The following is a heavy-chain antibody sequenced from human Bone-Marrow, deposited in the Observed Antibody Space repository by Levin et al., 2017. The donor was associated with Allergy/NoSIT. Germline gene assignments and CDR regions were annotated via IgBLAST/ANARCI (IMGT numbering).Heavy chain of an antibody. CDR1: GFTFSSYW. V-gene: IGHV3-74*03. Sequence: GGSLRLSCAASGFTFSSYWMHWVRQAPGKGLVWVSRINRDGSSTKYADSVEGRFTISRDNAKNTLYLQMNSLRAEDTAVYYCAHFGSGTYETSYNYYGMDVWGQGTTVIVSS. CDR3: AHFGSGTYETSYNYYGMDV. J-gene: IGHJ6*02. D-gene: IGHD3-10*01. CDR2: INRDGSST.